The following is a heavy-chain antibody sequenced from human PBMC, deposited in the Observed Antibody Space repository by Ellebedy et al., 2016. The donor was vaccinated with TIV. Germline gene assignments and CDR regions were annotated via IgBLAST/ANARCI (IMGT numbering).Heavy chain of an antibody. V-gene: IGHV4-59*01. Sequence: SETLSLXCAVYGGSISSYYWSWIRQPPGKGLEWIGYIYYSGSTNYNPSLKSRVTISVDTSKNQFSLKLSSVTAADTAVYYCAREEAVAGIGYWGQGTLVTVSS. CDR3: AREEAVAGIGY. J-gene: IGHJ4*02. CDR1: GGSISSYY. CDR2: IYYSGST. D-gene: IGHD6-19*01.